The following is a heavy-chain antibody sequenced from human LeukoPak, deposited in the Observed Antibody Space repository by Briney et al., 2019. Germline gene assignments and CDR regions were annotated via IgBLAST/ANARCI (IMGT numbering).Heavy chain of an antibody. V-gene: IGHV1-46*01. J-gene: IGHJ4*02. D-gene: IGHD2-2*01. CDR3: ARGNVVPAPNYFDY. Sequence: GASVKVSCKASGYTFTSYYMHWVRQAPGQGLEWMGIINPSGGSTNYAQKFQGRVTITADESTSTAYMELSSLRSEDTAVYYCARGNVVPAPNYFDYWGQGTLVTVSS. CDR2: INPSGGST. CDR1: GYTFTSYY.